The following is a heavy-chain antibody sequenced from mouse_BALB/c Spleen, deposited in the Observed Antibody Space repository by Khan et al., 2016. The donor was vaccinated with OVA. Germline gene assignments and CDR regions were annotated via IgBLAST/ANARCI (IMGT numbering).Heavy chain of an antibody. J-gene: IGHJ3*01. CDR2: ISSGGDYT. D-gene: IGHD4-1*01. V-gene: IGHV5-6*01. Sequence: EGRRGEAGGDLVKHGGSLKFCCAESGFSLSSYSMYWVRQTPDKRLEWVATISSGGDYTYYPDIVKGRFTISRDNAKNTLYLQMSSLKSEDTAMYYCASHLTGSFAYWGQGTLVTVSA. CDR3: ASHLTGSFAY. CDR1: GFSLSSYS.